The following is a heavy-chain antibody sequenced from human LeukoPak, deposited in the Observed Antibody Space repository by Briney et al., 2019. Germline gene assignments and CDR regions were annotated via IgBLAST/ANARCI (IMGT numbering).Heavy chain of an antibody. CDR2: IYPGDSRT. V-gene: IGHV5-51*01. CDR1: GYTFSNYW. CDR3: ARHTDGYNPLDF. D-gene: IGHD5-24*01. Sequence: GESLKISCKGSGYTFSNYWIGWVRQMPGKGLKWMGLIYPGDSRTRYTPSFQGHVTISADKSISSAYLQWSSLQASDTAMYYCARHTDGYNPLDFWGQGTLVTVSS. J-gene: IGHJ4*02.